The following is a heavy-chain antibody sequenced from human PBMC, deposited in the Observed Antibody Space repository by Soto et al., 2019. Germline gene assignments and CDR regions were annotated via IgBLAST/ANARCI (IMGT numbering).Heavy chain of an antibody. CDR1: GYTFTSYD. J-gene: IGHJ4*02. Sequence: GASVKVSCKASGYTFTSYDINWVRQATGQGLEWMGWMNPNSGNTGYAQKFQGRVTMTRNTSISTAYMELSSLRSEDTAVYYCARGGEFLAARNCFNYWRQVPLVTVSS. V-gene: IGHV1-8*01. D-gene: IGHD6-6*01. CDR3: ARGGEFLAARNCFNY. CDR2: MNPNSGNT.